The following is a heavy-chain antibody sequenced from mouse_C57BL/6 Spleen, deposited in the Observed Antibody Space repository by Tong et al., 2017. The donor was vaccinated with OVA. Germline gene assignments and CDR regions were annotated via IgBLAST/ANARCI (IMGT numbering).Heavy chain of an antibody. V-gene: IGHV1-87*01. CDR1: GYTFTSYW. CDR2: IYPGDGDT. J-gene: IGHJ3*01. Sequence: VQLQQSGAELARPGASVKFSCKASGYTFTSYWMQWVKQRPGQGLEWIGAIYPGDGDTRYTQKFKGKATLTADKSSSTAYMQLSSLASEDSAVYYCARGVRRLAYWGQGTLVTVSA. CDR3: ARGVRRLAY. D-gene: IGHD2-14*01.